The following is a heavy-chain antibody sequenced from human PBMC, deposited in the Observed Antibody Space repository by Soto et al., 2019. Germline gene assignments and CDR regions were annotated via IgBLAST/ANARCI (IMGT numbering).Heavy chain of an antibody. CDR3: ARDRWTEYGSGFYNWFDP. CDR2: IYYSGST. CDR1: GGSISSYY. Sequence: PSEALSLTCTVSGGSISSYYWGWIRQPPGKGLEWIGYIYYSGSTNYNPSLKSRVTISVDTSKNQFSLKLSSVTAADTAVYYCARDRWTEYGSGFYNWFDPWGQGTLVTVSS. J-gene: IGHJ5*02. V-gene: IGHV4-59*01. D-gene: IGHD3-10*01.